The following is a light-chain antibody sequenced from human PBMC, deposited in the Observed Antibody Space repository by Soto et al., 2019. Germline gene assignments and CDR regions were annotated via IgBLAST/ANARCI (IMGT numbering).Light chain of an antibody. J-gene: IGLJ1*01. CDR1: SSDVGGYNY. CDR3: SSYTSSSPPYV. CDR2: EVS. V-gene: IGLV2-14*01. Sequence: QSALTQPASVSGSPGQSITLSCTGTSSDVGGYNYVSWYQQHPGKAPKLMIYEVSNRPSGVSHRFSGSKSGNTASLTISGLQAEDEADYYCSSYTSSSPPYVFGTGTKLTVL.